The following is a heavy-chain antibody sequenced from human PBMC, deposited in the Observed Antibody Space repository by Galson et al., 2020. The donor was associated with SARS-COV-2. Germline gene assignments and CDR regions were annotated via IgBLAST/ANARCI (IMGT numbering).Heavy chain of an antibody. D-gene: IGHD3-9*01. Sequence: TGGSLRLSCVASGFTFSRYTVNWVRPTPGKGLQWVSSISGNSKSIYYADSLKGRFTISRDNSKNSLYLQMNSLRDDDTALYYCARSSQEDWLSPRTNWFDSWGQGTLVTVSS. J-gene: IGHJ5*01. CDR2: ISGNSKSI. CDR3: ARSSQEDWLSPRTNWFDS. V-gene: IGHV3-21*01. CDR1: GFTFSRYT.